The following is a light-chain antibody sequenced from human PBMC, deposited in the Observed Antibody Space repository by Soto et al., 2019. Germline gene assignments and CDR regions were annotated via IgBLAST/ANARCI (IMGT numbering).Light chain of an antibody. J-gene: IGKJ3*01. CDR3: QQYGSSRFT. V-gene: IGKV3-20*01. CDR2: GAS. Sequence: EIVLTQSPGTLSLSPGGRATLSCRASQSVSSSYLAWYQQKPGQAPRLLIYGASSRATGIPDRFSGSGSGTDFTLTISRLEPEDFAVYYCQQYGSSRFTFGPGTKLDIK. CDR1: QSVSSSY.